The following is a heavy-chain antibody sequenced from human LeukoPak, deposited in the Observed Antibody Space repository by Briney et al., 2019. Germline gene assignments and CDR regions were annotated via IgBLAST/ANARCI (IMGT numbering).Heavy chain of an antibody. CDR3: ARGVGYYGSGSYLSR. CDR1: GGSFSGYY. CDR2: INHSGST. V-gene: IGHV4-34*01. D-gene: IGHD3-10*01. J-gene: IGHJ4*02. Sequence: PSETLSLTCAVYGGSFSGYYWSWIRQPPGKGLEWIGEINHSGSTNYNPSLKSRVTISVDTSKNQFSLKLSSVTAADTAVYYCARGVGYYGSGSYLSRWGQGTLVTVSS.